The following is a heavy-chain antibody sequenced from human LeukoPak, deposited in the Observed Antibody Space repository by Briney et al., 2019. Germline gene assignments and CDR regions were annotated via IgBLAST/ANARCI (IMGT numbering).Heavy chain of an antibody. CDR1: GGTFSSYA. CDR2: IIPIFGTA. J-gene: IGHJ4*02. Sequence: GASVKVSCKVSGGTFSSYAISWVRQAPGQGLEWMGGIIPIFGTANYAQKFQGRVTITTDESTSTAYMELSSLRSEDTAVYYCARTRFPYYDFWSGYYTPFDYWGQGTLVTVSS. V-gene: IGHV1-69*05. D-gene: IGHD3-3*01. CDR3: ARTRFPYYDFWSGYYTPFDY.